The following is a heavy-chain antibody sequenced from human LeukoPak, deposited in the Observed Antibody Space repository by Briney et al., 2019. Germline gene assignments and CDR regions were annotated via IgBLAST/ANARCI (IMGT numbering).Heavy chain of an antibody. D-gene: IGHD3-22*01. V-gene: IGHV3-23*01. J-gene: IGHJ5*02. CDR1: GFTFSSYA. Sequence: GGSLRLSCAASGFTFSSYAMSWVRQAPGKGLEWVSTFSGSGGNTYYADSVKGRFTISRDNSKNTLYLQMNSLRAEDTAVYYCARTKGENYYDTKWFDPWGQGTLVTVSS. CDR3: ARTKGENYYDTKWFDP. CDR2: FSGSGGNT.